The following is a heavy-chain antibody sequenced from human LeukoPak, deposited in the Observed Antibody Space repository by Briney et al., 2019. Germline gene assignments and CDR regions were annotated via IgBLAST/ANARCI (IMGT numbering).Heavy chain of an antibody. CDR2: IIPIFGTA. Sequence: SVKVSCKASGGTFSSYAISWVRQAPGQGLEWMGGIIPIFGTANYARKFQGRVTITTDESTSTAYMELSSLRSEDTAVYYCARDRGYYYDSSGYYMDVWGKGTTVTVSS. D-gene: IGHD3-22*01. CDR1: GGTFSSYA. CDR3: ARDRGYYYDSSGYYMDV. V-gene: IGHV1-69*05. J-gene: IGHJ6*03.